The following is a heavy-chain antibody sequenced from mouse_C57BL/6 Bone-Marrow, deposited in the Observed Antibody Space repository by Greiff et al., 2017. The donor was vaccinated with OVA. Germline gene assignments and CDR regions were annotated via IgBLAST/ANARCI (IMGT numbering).Heavy chain of an antibody. CDR3: ASYDYGSSYGY. Sequence: VKLMESGAELVRPGTSVKVSCKASGYAFTNYLIEWVKQRPGQGLEWIGVINPGSGGTNYNEKFKGKATLTADKSSSTAYMQLSSLTSEDSAVYFCASYDYGSSYGYWGQGTTLTVSS. V-gene: IGHV1-54*01. CDR2: INPGSGGT. D-gene: IGHD1-1*01. CDR1: GYAFTNYL. J-gene: IGHJ2*01.